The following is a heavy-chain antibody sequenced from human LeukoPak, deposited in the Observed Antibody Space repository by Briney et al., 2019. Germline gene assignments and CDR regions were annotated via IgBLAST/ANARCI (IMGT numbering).Heavy chain of an antibody. Sequence: PGGSLRLSCAASGFTFSSYAMSWVRQAPGKGLEWVSAISGSGGSTYYADSVKGRFTISRDNSKNTLYLQMNSLRAEDTAVYYCAKKRPLGYDGSGYYKYYFDYWGQGTLVTVSS. CDR3: AKKRPLGYDGSGYYKYYFDY. J-gene: IGHJ4*02. CDR1: GFTFSSYA. CDR2: ISGSGGST. D-gene: IGHD3-22*01. V-gene: IGHV3-23*01.